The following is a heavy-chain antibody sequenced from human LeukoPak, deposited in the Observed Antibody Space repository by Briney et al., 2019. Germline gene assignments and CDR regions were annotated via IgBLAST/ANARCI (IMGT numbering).Heavy chain of an antibody. D-gene: IGHD3-3*02. CDR3: ARAIRGGAFDI. J-gene: IGHJ3*02. Sequence: GGSLRLSCAASGFTFSSYSMNWVRQAPGKGLEWVSSISSSSSYIYYADSMKGRFTISRDNAKDTLYLQMNSLRAEDTAVYYCARAIRGGAFDIWGQGTMVTVSS. CDR1: GFTFSSYS. CDR2: ISSSSSYI. V-gene: IGHV3-21*01.